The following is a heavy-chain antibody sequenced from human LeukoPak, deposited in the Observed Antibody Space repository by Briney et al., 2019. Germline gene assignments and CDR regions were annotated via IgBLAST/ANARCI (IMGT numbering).Heavy chain of an antibody. V-gene: IGHV1-2*02. D-gene: IGHD2-21*01. CDR2: INPNSGGT. CDR1: GYTFTGYY. J-gene: IGHJ4*02. Sequence: ASVKVSCKASGYTFTGYYMHWVRQAPGQGLEWMGWINPNSGGTKYAQKFQGRVTMTRDTSISTAYMELSRLRSDDTAVYYCAILKGWGFDYFDYWGQGTLVTVSS. CDR3: AILKGWGFDYFDY.